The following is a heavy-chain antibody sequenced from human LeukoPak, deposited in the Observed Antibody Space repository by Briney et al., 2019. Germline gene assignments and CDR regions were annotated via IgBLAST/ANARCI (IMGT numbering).Heavy chain of an antibody. J-gene: IGHJ6*03. CDR3: ARLHHDYGSGTYGGAYNCYMDV. CDR1: SGFISSYY. D-gene: IGHD3-10*01. V-gene: IGHV4-59*01. CDR2: IYYTGST. Sequence: PSETLSLTCSVSSGFISSYYWTWIRQSPGKGLEWIGYIYYTGSTSYNPSLQSRVTISVDTSKNQFSLRLNSVTAADTAVYYCARLHHDYGSGTYGGAYNCYMDVWGKGTTVTVSS.